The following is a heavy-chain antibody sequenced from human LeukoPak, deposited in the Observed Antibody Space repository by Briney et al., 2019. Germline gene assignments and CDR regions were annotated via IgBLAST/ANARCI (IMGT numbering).Heavy chain of an antibody. Sequence: PGGSLRLSCVASGFTFSDAYMSWVRQAPGEGLEWVGRIKSKNDGGTIDYAAPVKGRFTISRDDSRNTLYLQMNSLKTEDTAVYYCTTDAGYDSRWYNDWGQGSLVTVSS. D-gene: IGHD6-13*01. V-gene: IGHV3-15*01. J-gene: IGHJ4*02. CDR3: TTDAGYDSRWYND. CDR1: GFTFSDAY. CDR2: IKSKNDGGTI.